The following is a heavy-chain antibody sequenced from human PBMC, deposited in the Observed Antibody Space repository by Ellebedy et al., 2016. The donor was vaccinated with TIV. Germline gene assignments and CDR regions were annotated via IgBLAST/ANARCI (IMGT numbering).Heavy chain of an antibody. V-gene: IGHV3-53*01. CDR1: GFTVSSNY. D-gene: IGHD4-17*01. J-gene: IGHJ4*02. Sequence: PGGSLRLSCAASGFTVSSNYMSWVRQAPGQGLEWVSFIYSGGSTYYADSVKGRFTISSNNSKNTLYLQMNSLRAEDTAVYYCARDMSYGDYDYWGQGTLVTVSS. CDR3: ARDMSYGDYDY. CDR2: IYSGGST.